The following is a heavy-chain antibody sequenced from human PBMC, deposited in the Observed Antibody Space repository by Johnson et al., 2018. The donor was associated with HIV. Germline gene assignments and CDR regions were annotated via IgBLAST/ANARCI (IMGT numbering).Heavy chain of an antibody. V-gene: IGHV3-30*18. J-gene: IGHJ3*02. Sequence: QMQLVESGGGVVQPGRSLRLSCTASGFTFSNYGMHWVRQAPGKGLEWVAVISFDGSNKYYADSVKGRFTISRDNSKNTLYLQMNSLRAEDTAVYYCAKDTIAGVKGDSLIWGQGTMVTVSS. CDR1: GFTFSNYG. CDR2: ISFDGSNK. D-gene: IGHD3-9*01. CDR3: AKDTIAGVKGDSLI.